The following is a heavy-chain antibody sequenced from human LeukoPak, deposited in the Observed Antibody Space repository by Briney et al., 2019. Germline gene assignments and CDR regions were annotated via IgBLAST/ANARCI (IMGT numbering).Heavy chain of an antibody. CDR3: AKGYPWFGVPADYYYGMDV. J-gene: IGHJ6*02. CDR2: ISGSGGST. Sequence: GGSLRLSCAASGFTSSSYAMSWVRQAPGKGLEWVSAISGSGGSTYYADSVKGRFTISRDNSKNTLYLQMNSLRGEDTAVYYCAKGYPWFGVPADYYYGMDVWGQGTTVTVSS. V-gene: IGHV3-23*01. D-gene: IGHD3-10*01. CDR1: GFTSSSYA.